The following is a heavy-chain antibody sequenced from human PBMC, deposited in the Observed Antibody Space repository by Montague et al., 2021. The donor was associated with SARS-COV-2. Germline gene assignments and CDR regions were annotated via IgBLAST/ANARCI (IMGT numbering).Heavy chain of an antibody. CDR2: IYYSGST. V-gene: IGHV4-39*01. D-gene: IGHD6-19*01. CDR1: GGSITSTNW. J-gene: IGHJ4*02. Sequence: SETLSLTCAVSGGSITSTNWWSWVRQPPGKGLEWIGSIYYSGSTYYNPSLKSRVTISVDTSKNQFSLKLSSVTAADTAVYYCARQRRGGLVSTPRFFDYWGQGTLVTVSS. CDR3: ARQRRGGLVSTPRFFDY.